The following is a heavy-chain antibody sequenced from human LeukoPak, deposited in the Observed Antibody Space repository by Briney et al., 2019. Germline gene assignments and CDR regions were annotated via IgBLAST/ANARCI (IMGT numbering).Heavy chain of an antibody. D-gene: IGHD3-10*01. CDR2: ISHSGANT. J-gene: IGHJ4*02. CDR1: GFTFSDSA. V-gene: IGHV3-23*01. Sequence: GGSLRLSCAASGFTFSDSAMDWVRQAPGKGLEWVSLISHSGANTFYADSVKGRFTISRDNSKNTLYLQMNSLRAEDTAVYYCAKGVSDAGARSPVFDYWGQGTLVTVSS. CDR3: AKGVSDAGARSPVFDY.